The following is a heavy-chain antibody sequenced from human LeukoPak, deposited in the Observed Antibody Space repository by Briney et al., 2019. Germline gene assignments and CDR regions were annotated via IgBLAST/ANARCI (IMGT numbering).Heavy chain of an antibody. Sequence: GGSLRLSCAASGFTFSSYAMHWVRQAPGKGLEWVAVISYDGSNKYYADSVKGRFTISRDNSKSTLYLQMNSLRAEDTAVYYCARDRQHYYGSGSFSDWGQGTLVTVSS. CDR3: ARDRQHYYGSGSFSD. CDR1: GFTFSSYA. V-gene: IGHV3-30-3*01. D-gene: IGHD3-10*01. CDR2: ISYDGSNK. J-gene: IGHJ4*02.